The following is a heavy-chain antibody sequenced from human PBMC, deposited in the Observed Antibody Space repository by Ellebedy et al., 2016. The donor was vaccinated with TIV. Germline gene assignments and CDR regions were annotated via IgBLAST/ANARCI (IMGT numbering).Heavy chain of an antibody. J-gene: IGHJ6*02. D-gene: IGHD4-17*01. CDR2: IIPIFGTA. V-gene: IGHV1-69*06. CDR3: AYGRSTVTLSYYYYGMDV. CDR1: GGTFSSYA. Sequence: ASVKVSXKASGGTFSSYAISWVRHAPGQGLEWMGGIIPIFGTANYAQKFQGRVTITADKSTSTAYMELSSLRSEDTAVYYCAYGRSTVTLSYYYYGMDVWGQGTTVTVSS.